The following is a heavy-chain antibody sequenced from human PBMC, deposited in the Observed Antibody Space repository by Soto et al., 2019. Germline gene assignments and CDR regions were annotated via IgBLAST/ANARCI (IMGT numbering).Heavy chain of an antibody. CDR3: ARGGGYGPFDF. CDR1: GVTKNYGACS. CDR2: IGHLETT. V-gene: IGHV4-30-2*06. D-gene: IGHD2-15*01. J-gene: IGHJ4*02. Sequence: PSETLSFTCSASGVTKNYGACSWSWIRQSPGAGREWRGYIGHLETTYYDPSCKSRLSLFIHRNRNQYSLSLSSMTAADKAVYHCARGGGYGPFDFCGRRIQVAF.